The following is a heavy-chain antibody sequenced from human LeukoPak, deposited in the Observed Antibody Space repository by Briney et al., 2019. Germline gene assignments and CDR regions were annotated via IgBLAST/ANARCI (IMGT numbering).Heavy chain of an antibody. CDR1: GFTSSSYW. J-gene: IGHJ4*02. V-gene: IGHV3-74*01. CDR2: INDDGTYT. CDR3: GREIQAPGKTLEY. Sequence: GGSLTLSCALSGFTSSSYWRHWVRQVPGKGLVWVSRINDDGTYTVYADSVKGRFTISRDNAKNTLYLQMNSLRGEDTAVYYCGREIQAPGKTLEYWGQGTLVTVSS.